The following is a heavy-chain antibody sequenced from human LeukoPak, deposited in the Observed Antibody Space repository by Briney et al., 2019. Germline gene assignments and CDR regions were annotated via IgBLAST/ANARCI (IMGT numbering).Heavy chain of an antibody. CDR3: AKHLAYYYDSSGLGY. V-gene: IGHV3-23*01. CDR1: GFTFSSYG. CDR2: ISGSGGST. D-gene: IGHD3-22*01. Sequence: PGGSLRLSCAASGFTFSSYGMSWVRQAPGKGLEWVSAISGSGGSTYYADSVKGRFTISRDNSKNTLYLQMNSLRAEDTAVYYCAKHLAYYYDSSGLGYWGQGTLVTVSS. J-gene: IGHJ4*02.